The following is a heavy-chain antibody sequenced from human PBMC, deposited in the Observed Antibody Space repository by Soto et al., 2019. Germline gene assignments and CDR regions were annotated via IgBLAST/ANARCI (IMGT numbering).Heavy chain of an antibody. J-gene: IGHJ3*02. D-gene: IGHD1-7*01. CDR1: GYTFTSYG. Sequence: ASVKVSCKASGYTFTSYGISWVRQAPGQGLEWMGWISAYNGNTNYAQKLQGRVTISRDNSKNTLYLQMNSLRAEDTAVYYCAREPLSYNWNYSDAFDIWGQGTMVTVSS. V-gene: IGHV1-18*01. CDR3: AREPLSYNWNYSDAFDI. CDR2: ISAYNGNT.